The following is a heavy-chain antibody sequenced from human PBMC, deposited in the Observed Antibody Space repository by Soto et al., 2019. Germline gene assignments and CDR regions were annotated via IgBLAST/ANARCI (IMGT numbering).Heavy chain of an antibody. V-gene: IGHV1-3*01. CDR1: GFTFSTYG. CDR2: INAGNGNT. J-gene: IGHJ5*02. D-gene: IGHD6-13*01. Sequence: ASVKVSCKASGFTFSTYGIHWVRQAPGQRLEWMGWINAGNGNTKYSQKFQGRVTITRDTSASSAYMELTSLTSEDTGVYFCERDPDGNTWLDWFVPWGQGTLGTVSS. CDR3: ERDPDGNTWLDWFVP.